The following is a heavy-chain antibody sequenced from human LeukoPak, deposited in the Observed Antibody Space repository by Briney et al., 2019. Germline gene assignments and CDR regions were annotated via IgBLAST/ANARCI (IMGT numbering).Heavy chain of an antibody. CDR1: GGSINSGGYY. J-gene: IGHJ4*02. V-gene: IGHV4-34*01. CDR3: AREVSADDFWSGYTRYYFDY. D-gene: IGHD3-3*01. Sequence: SETLSLTCTVSGGSINSGGYYWSWIRQPPGKGLEWIGEINHSGSTNYNPSLKSRVTISVDTSKNQFSLKLSSVTAADTAVYYCAREVSADDFWSGYTRYYFDYWGQGTLVTVSS. CDR2: INHSGST.